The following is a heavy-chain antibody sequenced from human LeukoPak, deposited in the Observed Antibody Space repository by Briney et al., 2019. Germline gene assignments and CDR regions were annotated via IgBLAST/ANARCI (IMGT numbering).Heavy chain of an antibody. D-gene: IGHD1-1*01. Sequence: SLRVSCAASGFTFTSHGMHWVRQAPGKGLEWVAFISFDGSNENYADSVKGRFTISRDNSKNTLYLQMNSLRAEDTAVYYCAKDGGNWNDFDCWGQGTLVTVXS. V-gene: IGHV3-30*18. CDR2: ISFDGSNE. CDR1: GFTFTSHG. J-gene: IGHJ4*02. CDR3: AKDGGNWNDFDC.